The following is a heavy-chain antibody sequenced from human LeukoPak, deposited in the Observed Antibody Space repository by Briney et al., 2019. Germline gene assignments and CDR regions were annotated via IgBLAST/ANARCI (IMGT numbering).Heavy chain of an antibody. CDR3: ARGPRGGSSTRRAEYFQH. Sequence: PSETLSLTCTVSGGSISSGDYYWSWIRQPPGKGLEWIGEINHSGSTNYNPSLKSRVTISVDTSKNQFSLKLSSVTAADTAVYYCARGPRGGSSTRRAEYFQHWGQGTLVTVSS. CDR1: GGSISSGDYY. V-gene: IGHV4-39*07. J-gene: IGHJ1*01. CDR2: INHSGST. D-gene: IGHD2-2*01.